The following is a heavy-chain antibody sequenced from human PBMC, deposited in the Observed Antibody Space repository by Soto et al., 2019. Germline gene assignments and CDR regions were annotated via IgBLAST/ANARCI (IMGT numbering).Heavy chain of an antibody. Sequence: SETLSLTCTVSGGSISSSSYYWGWIRQPPGKGLEWIGSIYYSGSTYYNPSLKSRVTISVDTSKNQFSLKLSSATAADSAVYFCARLEGLATISYYFDFWGPGALVTVSS. J-gene: IGHJ4*02. CDR2: IYYSGST. V-gene: IGHV4-39*01. D-gene: IGHD3-9*01. CDR3: ARLEGLATISYYFDF. CDR1: GGSISSSSYY.